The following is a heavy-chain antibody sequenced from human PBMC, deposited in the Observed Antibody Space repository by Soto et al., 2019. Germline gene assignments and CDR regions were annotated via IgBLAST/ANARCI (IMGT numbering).Heavy chain of an antibody. V-gene: IGHV4-4*07. J-gene: IGHJ4*02. CDR3: ARGMTPPGAPAWYYFDS. CDR2: FSLSGTT. CDR1: GASIAGSSY. D-gene: IGHD2-8*02. Sequence: SETLSLTCSVSGASIAGSSYWSWIRQPAGKGLEWIGRFSLSGTTNYSPTLRSRVTMSADVSKTQFSLRLTSVTAADTALYYCARGMTPPGAPAWYYFDSWGQGTLVTVSS.